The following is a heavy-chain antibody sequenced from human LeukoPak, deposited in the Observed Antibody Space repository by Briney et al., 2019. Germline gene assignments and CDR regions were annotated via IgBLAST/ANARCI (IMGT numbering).Heavy chain of an antibody. CDR3: ARIGDAWEA. V-gene: IGHV3-7*01. CDR1: GFTFTSYA. Sequence: PGGSLRLSCAASGFTFTSYAMTWVRQAPGKGLEWVANIKQDGSEKYYVDSVKGRFTISRDNAKNSLYLQMNSLRAEDTAVYYCARIGDAWEAWGQGTLVTVSA. D-gene: IGHD1-26*01. CDR2: IKQDGSEK. J-gene: IGHJ4*02.